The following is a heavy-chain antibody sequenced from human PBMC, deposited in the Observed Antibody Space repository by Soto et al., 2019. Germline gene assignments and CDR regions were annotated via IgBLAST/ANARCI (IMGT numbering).Heavy chain of an antibody. J-gene: IGHJ3*01. CDR3: ANHGGFDF. CDR2: ISVRGDYR. CDR1: GVTFSSSG. V-gene: IGHV3-23*01. D-gene: IGHD4-17*01. Sequence: EGQLLQSGGGLVQPGESLRVSCAASGVTFSSSGMSWVRQAPGKGLEWVSSISVRGDYRYYADSVKGRFTISRDNSKNTLYLQMNSLTAEDTDVYYCANHGGFDFWGQGTMVAVSS.